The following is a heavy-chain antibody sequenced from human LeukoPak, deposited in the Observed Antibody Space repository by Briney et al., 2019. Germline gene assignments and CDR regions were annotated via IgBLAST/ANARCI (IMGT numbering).Heavy chain of an antibody. CDR2: IYSGGGT. Sequence: GGSLRLSCAVSGVTVSSNDMSWVRQAPGKGLEWVSAIYSGGGTYYADSVKGRFTLSRDISKNTLYLQMNSLRAEDTAVYYCARGSDCSGGSCYSYWYFDLWGRGTLVTVSS. D-gene: IGHD2-15*01. CDR1: GVTVSSND. J-gene: IGHJ2*01. CDR3: ARGSDCSGGSCYSYWYFDL. V-gene: IGHV3-66*01.